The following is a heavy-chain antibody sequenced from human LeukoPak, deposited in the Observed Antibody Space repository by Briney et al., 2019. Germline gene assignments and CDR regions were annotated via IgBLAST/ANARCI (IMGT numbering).Heavy chain of an antibody. CDR3: ARDFPSTVAAAYFDY. J-gene: IGHJ4*02. CDR2: IYYSGST. V-gene: IGHV4-39*07. CDR1: GGSISSSSYY. D-gene: IGHD6-13*01. Sequence: SEPLSLPFTVSGGSISSSSYYWGWIRPPPGKGLEWIGIIYYSGSTYYNPSLKSRVTISVDTSKNQFSLKLSSVTAADTAVYYCARDFPSTVAAAYFDYWGQGTLVTVSS.